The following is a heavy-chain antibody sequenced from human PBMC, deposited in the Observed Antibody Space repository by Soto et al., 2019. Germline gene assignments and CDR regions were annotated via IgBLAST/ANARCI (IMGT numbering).Heavy chain of an antibody. J-gene: IGHJ5*02. CDR3: APRRNTAARCWFDP. V-gene: IGHV2-5*01. CDR1: GFSLSTNEVA. D-gene: IGHD6-6*01. Sequence: QITVKESGPTLVEPTQTLTLTCTFSGFSLSTNEVAVVWIRQPPGKALEWLAVIYGNDAKHYSPSLKSRLTITKDTSKNQVVLTMTNMDPMDTATYYCAPRRNTAARCWFDPWGQGTLVTVSS. CDR2: IYGNDAK.